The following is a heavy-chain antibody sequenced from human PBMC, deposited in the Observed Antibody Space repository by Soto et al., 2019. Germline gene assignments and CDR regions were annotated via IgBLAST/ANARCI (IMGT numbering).Heavy chain of an antibody. V-gene: IGHV1-3*01. Sequence: ASVKVSCKASGYTFTSYTIHWVRQAPGQRLEWMGWIIPVNGNTKYSQNFQGRVTITRDTSATTAYMELSSLRSEDTAVYYCVIFPGQQWLITHWGQGTLVTVSS. CDR2: IIPVNGNT. CDR3: VIFPGQQWLITH. CDR1: GYTFTSYT. J-gene: IGHJ4*02. D-gene: IGHD5-12*01.